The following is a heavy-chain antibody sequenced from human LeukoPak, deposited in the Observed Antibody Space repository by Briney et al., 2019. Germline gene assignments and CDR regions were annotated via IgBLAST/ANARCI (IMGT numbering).Heavy chain of an antibody. D-gene: IGHD2-21*02. J-gene: IGHJ4*02. V-gene: IGHV3-23*01. CDR3: AKERAYCGSGCYSLSEY. CDR2: ISGRGTNT. CDR1: GFTFSSYG. Sequence: GGSLRLSCAASGFTFSSYGMSWVRQAPGKGLEWVSLISGRGTNTYFADSVKGRFTISRDNSKNTLYLQMSSLRAEDTAIYYCAKERAYCGSGCYSLSEYWGQGTLVTVSS.